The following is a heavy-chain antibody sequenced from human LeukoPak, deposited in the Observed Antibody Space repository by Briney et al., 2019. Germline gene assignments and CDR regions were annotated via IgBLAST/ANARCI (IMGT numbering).Heavy chain of an antibody. Sequence: GGSLRLSCAASGFTFSSYSMNWVRQAPGKGLEWVSSISSSSSYIYYADSVKGRFTISRDNAKNSLYLQMNSLRAEDTAVYYCARGIWGELLYFDCWGQATLVTVSS. V-gene: IGHV3-21*01. J-gene: IGHJ4*02. D-gene: IGHD1-26*01. CDR1: GFTFSSYS. CDR2: ISSSSSYI. CDR3: ARGIWGELLYFDC.